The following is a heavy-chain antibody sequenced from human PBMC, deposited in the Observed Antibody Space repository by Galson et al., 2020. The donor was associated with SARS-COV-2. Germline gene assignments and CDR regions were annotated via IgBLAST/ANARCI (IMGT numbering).Heavy chain of an antibody. V-gene: IGHV3-33*01. CDR2: IWYDGSNK. Sequence: QLGESLKISCAASGFTFSSYGMHWVRQAPGKGLEWVAVIWYDGSNKYYADSVKGRFTISRDNSKNTLYLQMNSLRAEDTAVYYCARGYHDYGDYWGQGTLVTVSS. J-gene: IGHJ4*02. CDR3: ARGYHDYGDY. CDR1: GFTFSSYG. D-gene: IGHD2-2*01.